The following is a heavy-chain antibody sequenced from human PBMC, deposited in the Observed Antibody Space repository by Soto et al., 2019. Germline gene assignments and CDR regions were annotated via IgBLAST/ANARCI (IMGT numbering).Heavy chain of an antibody. Sequence: GGSLRLSCAASGFTFSSYALHWVRQAPGKGLEWVAVISYDGRNEYYADSVKGRFTISRDNSKNTLYLQMNSLRAEDTAVYYCAKDSLHYYYDSSDYYQGYFDYWGQGTLVTVSS. CDR2: ISYDGRNE. V-gene: IGHV3-30*04. CDR1: GFTFSSYA. CDR3: AKDSLHYYYDSSDYYQGYFDY. D-gene: IGHD3-22*01. J-gene: IGHJ4*02.